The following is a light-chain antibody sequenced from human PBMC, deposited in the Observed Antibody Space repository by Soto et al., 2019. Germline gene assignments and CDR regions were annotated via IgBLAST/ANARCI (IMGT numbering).Light chain of an antibody. CDR3: QQRSAWPRT. J-gene: IGKJ1*01. V-gene: IGKV3-11*01. CDR1: QSVRSN. CDR2: DAS. Sequence: EIVMTQSPANQSVSPGERATLSCRASQSVRSNLAWYQQKPGQAPRLLIYDASSRATGIPARFSGSGSGTDFTLTISSLEPEDFAVYYCQQRSAWPRTSGQRIKVVIK.